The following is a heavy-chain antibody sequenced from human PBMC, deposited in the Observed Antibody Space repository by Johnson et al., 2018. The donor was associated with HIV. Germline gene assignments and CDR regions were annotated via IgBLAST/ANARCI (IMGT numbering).Heavy chain of an antibody. D-gene: IGHD3-22*01. CDR3: AGDRAHYYDSSGYYESGAFDI. CDR1: GFTFSSYA. J-gene: IGHJ3*02. CDR2: ISYDGSTK. Sequence: QEQLVESGGGVVQPGRSLRLSCAASGFTFSSYAMHWVRQAPGKGLEWVAVISYDGSTKYYADSVKGRFTISRDNSKNTLYLQMNSLRAEDTAVYYCAGDRAHYYDSSGYYESGAFDIWGQGTMVTVSS. V-gene: IGHV3-30-3*01.